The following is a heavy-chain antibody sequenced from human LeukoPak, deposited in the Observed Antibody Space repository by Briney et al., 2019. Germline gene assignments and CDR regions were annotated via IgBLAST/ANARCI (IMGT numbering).Heavy chain of an antibody. CDR2: INHSGST. CDR3: ARGRIVVVPAAHYYYYMDV. CDR1: GGSFSGYY. Sequence: SETLSLTCAVYGGSFSGYYWSWIRQPPGKGLEWIGEINHSGSTNYNPPLKSRVTISVDTSKNQFSLKLSSVPAADTAVYYCARGRIVVVPAAHYYYYMDVWGKGTTVTVSS. J-gene: IGHJ6*03. V-gene: IGHV4-34*01. D-gene: IGHD2-2*01.